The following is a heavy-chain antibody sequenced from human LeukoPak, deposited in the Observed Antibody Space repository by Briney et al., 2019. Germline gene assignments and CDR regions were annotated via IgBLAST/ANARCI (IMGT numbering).Heavy chain of an antibody. V-gene: IGHV3-21*04. CDR3: ARDGRYCSGGSCGRFDY. CDR1: GFTFSSYS. D-gene: IGHD2-15*01. J-gene: IGHJ4*02. CDR2: ISSSSSYI. Sequence: GGSLRLSCAASGFTFSSYSMNWVRQAPGKGLEWVSSISSSSSYIYYADSVRGRFTISRDEAKNTLYLQMNSVRADDTAVYYCARDGRYCSGGSCGRFDYWGQGTLVTVSS.